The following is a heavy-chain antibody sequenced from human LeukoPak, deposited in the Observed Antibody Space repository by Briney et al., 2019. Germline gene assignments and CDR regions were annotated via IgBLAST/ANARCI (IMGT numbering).Heavy chain of an antibody. CDR1: GGSISSGGYY. CDR2: IYYSGST. J-gene: IGHJ4*02. D-gene: IGHD3-9*01. Sequence: PSQTLSLTCTVSGGSISSGGYYWSWLRQHPGKGLEWIGYIYYSGSTYYNPSLKSRVTISVDTSKNQFSLKLSSVTAADTAVYYCASLTFDWLLPKYYFDYWGQGTLVTVSS. CDR3: ASLTFDWLLPKYYFDY. V-gene: IGHV4-31*03.